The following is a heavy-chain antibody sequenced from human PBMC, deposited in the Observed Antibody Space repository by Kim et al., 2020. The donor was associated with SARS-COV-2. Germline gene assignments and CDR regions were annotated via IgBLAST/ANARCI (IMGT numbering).Heavy chain of an antibody. CDR1: GFTFSSYA. CDR3: ARGHCSSTSCPTYYYYYGMDV. D-gene: IGHD2-2*01. CDR2: ISYDGSNK. Sequence: GGSLRLSCAASGFTFSSYAMHWVRQAPGKGLEWVAVISYDGSNKYYADSVKGRFTISRDNSKNTLYLQMNSLRAEDTAVYYCARGHCSSTSCPTYYYYYGMDVWGQGTTVTVSS. J-gene: IGHJ6*02. V-gene: IGHV3-30-3*01.